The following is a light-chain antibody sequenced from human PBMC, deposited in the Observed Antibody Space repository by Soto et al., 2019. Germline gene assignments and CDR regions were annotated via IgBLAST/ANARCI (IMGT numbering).Light chain of an antibody. J-gene: IGLJ3*02. CDR2: GNS. CDR1: TSNIGTGYD. Sequence: QSVLTQPPSVSGAPGQRVTISCTGSTSNIGTGYDVHWYQQLPGTAPKLLIYGNSKRPSGVPDRISGSKSGSSASLAITGLQADDEADYYCQSYDMSLRGGVFGGGTKVTVL. V-gene: IGLV1-40*01. CDR3: QSYDMSLRGGV.